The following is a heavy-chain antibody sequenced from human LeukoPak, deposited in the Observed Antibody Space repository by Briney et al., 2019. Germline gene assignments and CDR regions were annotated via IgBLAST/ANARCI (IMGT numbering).Heavy chain of an antibody. Sequence: GGSLRLSCAASGFTFSSFAMSWVRQVPGRGMEWVASFSSGSGFTDYADSVKGRFTIARDNSKNTLYLQMNSLRAEDTAVYYCARGKSYYYYGMDVWGQGTTVTVSS. D-gene: IGHD4-23*01. J-gene: IGHJ6*02. CDR3: ARGKSYYYYGMDV. CDR2: FSSGSGFT. CDR1: GFTFSSFA. V-gene: IGHV3-23*01.